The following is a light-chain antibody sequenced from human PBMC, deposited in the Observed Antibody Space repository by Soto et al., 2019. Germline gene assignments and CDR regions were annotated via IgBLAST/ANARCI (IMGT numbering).Light chain of an antibody. CDR1: QSVSSY. J-gene: IGKJ5*01. V-gene: IGKV3-11*01. CDR2: DAS. CDR3: QQSSNWPPVT. Sequence: EIVLTQSPATLSLSPGERATLSCRASQSVSSYLAWYQQKPGQAPRLLIYDASNRATGIPARFSGSGSGTYFTLTISSLEPEDFAVYYCQQSSNWPPVTFGQGTRLEIK.